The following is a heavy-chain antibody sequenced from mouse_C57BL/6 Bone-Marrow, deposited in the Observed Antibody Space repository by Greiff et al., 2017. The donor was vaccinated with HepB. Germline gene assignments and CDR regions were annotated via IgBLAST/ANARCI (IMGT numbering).Heavy chain of an antibody. D-gene: IGHD5-1-1*01. J-gene: IGHJ2*01. CDR3: AGDRRGYLYFDY. Sequence: VKLQESGPGLVKPSQSLFLTCSITGFPITSGYYWIWIRQSPGKPLEWMGYITHSGETFYNPSLQSPISITRETSKNQLFLQLNSVTTEDTAMYYCAGDRRGYLYFDYWGQGTTLTVSS. V-gene: IGHV12-3*01. CDR2: ITHSGET. CDR1: GFPITSGYY.